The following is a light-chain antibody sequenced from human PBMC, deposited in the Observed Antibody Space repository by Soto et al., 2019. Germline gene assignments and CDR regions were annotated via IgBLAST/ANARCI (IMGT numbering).Light chain of an antibody. Sequence: QSVLTQPASVSGSPGQSINISCTGTSSDVGGYNYVSWYQQHPGKAPKLMIYEVSNRPSGVSNRFSGSKSGNTASLTISGLQAEDEADYYCSSYTISSTLVFGTGTKLTVL. J-gene: IGLJ1*01. V-gene: IGLV2-14*01. CDR2: EVS. CDR1: SSDVGGYNY. CDR3: SSYTISSTLV.